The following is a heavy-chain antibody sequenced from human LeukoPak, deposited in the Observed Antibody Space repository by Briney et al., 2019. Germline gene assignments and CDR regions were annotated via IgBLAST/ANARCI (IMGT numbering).Heavy chain of an antibody. Sequence: PSETLSLTCTVSGGSISSYYWSWIRQPPRKGLEWIGYIYYSGSTNYNPSLKRRVTISVATSKNQFPLNMSSVTAAATAVYYWARSGRAAPFDYWGQGTLVTVSS. CDR1: GGSISSYY. V-gene: IGHV4-59*12. D-gene: IGHD1-1*01. J-gene: IGHJ4*02. CDR2: IYYSGST. CDR3: ARSGRAAPFDY.